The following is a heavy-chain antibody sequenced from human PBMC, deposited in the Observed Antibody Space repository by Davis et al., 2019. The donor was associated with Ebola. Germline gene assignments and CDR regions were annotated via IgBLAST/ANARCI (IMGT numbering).Heavy chain of an antibody. J-gene: IGHJ4*02. V-gene: IGHV1-18*01. Sequence: SVNVSCKASGYTFTSYGISWVRQAAGQGLEWMGWISAYNGNTNYAQKLQGRVTMTTDTSTSTAYMELRSMRSDDTAVYYCEREGSGWVDYWGQGTLVTVSS. CDR3: EREGSGWVDY. CDR1: GYTFTSYG. CDR2: ISAYNGNT. D-gene: IGHD6-19*01.